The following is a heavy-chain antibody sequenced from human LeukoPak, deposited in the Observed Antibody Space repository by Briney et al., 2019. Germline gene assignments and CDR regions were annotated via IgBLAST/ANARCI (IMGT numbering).Heavy chain of an antibody. CDR3: ARGWAAHWYFDL. V-gene: IGHV4-34*01. CDR2: INHSGST. Sequence: SETLSLTCAMYGGSFRGYYWSCIRQPPGKGLEWIGEINHSGSTNYNPSLKSRVTISVDTSKNQFSLKLSSVTAADTAVYYCARGWAAHWYFDLWGRGTLVTVSS. CDR1: GGSFRGYY. D-gene: IGHD6-25*01. J-gene: IGHJ2*01.